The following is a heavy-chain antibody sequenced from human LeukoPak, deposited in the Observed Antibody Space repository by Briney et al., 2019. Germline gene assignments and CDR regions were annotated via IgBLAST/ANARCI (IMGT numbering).Heavy chain of an antibody. CDR1: GFTFSSYW. V-gene: IGHV3-74*01. CDR2: INDNGSST. J-gene: IGHJ6*02. Sequence: PGGSLRLSCAASGFTFSSYWMHWVRRAPGKGLVWVSRINDNGSSTRYADSVKGRFTISRDNAKNTLYLQMNSLRAEDTAVYYCARPYYDFWSGLPYYYYYGMDVWGQGTTVTVSS. D-gene: IGHD3-3*01. CDR3: ARPYYDFWSGLPYYYYYGMDV.